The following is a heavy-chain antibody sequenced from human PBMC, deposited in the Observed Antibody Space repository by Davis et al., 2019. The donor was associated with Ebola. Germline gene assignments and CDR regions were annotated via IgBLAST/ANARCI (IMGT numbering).Heavy chain of an antibody. Sequence: SETLSLTCTVSGGSISSSSYYWGWIRQPPGKGLEWIGSIYHSGSTYYNPSLKSRVTISVDTSKNQFSLKLSSVTAADTAVYYCARRYSGSKNAFDIWGQGKMVTVSS. V-gene: IGHV4-39*07. CDR1: GGSISSSSYY. CDR3: ARRYSGSKNAFDI. J-gene: IGHJ3*02. CDR2: IYHSGST. D-gene: IGHD1-26*01.